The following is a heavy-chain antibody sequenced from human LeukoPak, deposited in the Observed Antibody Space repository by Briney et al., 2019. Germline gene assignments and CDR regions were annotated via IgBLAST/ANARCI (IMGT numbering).Heavy chain of an antibody. CDR2: ISVSGAST. CDR3: AKGWDRSGLVSHNFDY. D-gene: IGHD1-26*01. J-gene: IGHJ4*01. Sequence: GGSLRCSCAAAGFTFSSYAMSWLRQAPGKGLEGVSAISVSGASTYYAYSVKGRFTISKYNSNNTLDLRTISLEATATSFCYCAKGWDRSGLVSHNFDYWGKGTLVTVSS. V-gene: IGHV3-23*01. CDR1: GFTFSSYA.